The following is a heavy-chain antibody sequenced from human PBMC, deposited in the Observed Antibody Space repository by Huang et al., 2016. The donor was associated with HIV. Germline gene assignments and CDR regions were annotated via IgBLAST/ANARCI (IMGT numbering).Heavy chain of an antibody. Sequence: EVLLVESGGGLVKPGGSLRLSCAASGFTFKNYNMNWVRQDPGKGLEWVSSISYSGSYIYYADALKGRFTISRDNAKNSVSLQMNSLRHDDTAVYYCATNYDILTGFEYWGRGTLVTVSS. CDR1: GFTFKNYN. J-gene: IGHJ4*02. D-gene: IGHD3-9*01. CDR3: ATNYDILTGFEY. CDR2: ISYSGSYI. V-gene: IGHV3-21*04.